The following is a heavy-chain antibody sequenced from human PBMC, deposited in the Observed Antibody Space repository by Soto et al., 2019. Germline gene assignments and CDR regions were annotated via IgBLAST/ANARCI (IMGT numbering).Heavy chain of an antibody. D-gene: IGHD6-6*01. J-gene: IGHJ6*02. V-gene: IGHV3-74*01. Sequence: GSLRLSCAASGFTFSSYWMHWVRQAPGKGLVWVSRINSDGSSTSYADSVKGRFTISRDNAKNTLYLQMNSLRAEDTAVYYCARTAARSYYYYGMDVWGQGTTVTVSS. CDR3: ARTAARSYYYYGMDV. CDR1: GFTFSSYW. CDR2: INSDGSST.